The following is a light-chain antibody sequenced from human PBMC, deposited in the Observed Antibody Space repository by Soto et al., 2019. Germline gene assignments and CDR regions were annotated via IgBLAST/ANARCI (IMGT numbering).Light chain of an antibody. Sequence: QPVLTQPASVSGSPGQSITISCTGTNSDVGAYNYVSWYQQHPGKAPKLMIYDVNNRPLGVSTRFSGSKSGNTASLTISGLQAEDEADYYCLSYTRSSTYVFGTGTKLTVL. V-gene: IGLV2-14*01. CDR1: NSDVGAYNY. CDR3: LSYTRSSTYV. CDR2: DVN. J-gene: IGLJ1*01.